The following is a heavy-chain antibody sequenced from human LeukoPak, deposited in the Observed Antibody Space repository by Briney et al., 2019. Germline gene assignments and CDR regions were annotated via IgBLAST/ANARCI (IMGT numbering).Heavy chain of an antibody. J-gene: IGHJ6*03. CDR3: ARGRSGLYYYYFYMHV. D-gene: IGHD3-10*01. CDR1: GYTFTSYD. V-gene: IGHV1-8*01. Sequence: ASVQVSCKASGYTFTSYDINWVRQATGQGLEWMGWMNPNSGNTGYAQKFQGRVTMTRSTSISTAYMELSSLRSEDTAVYYCARGRSGLYYYYFYMHVWVKGTTVTVSS. CDR2: MNPNSGNT.